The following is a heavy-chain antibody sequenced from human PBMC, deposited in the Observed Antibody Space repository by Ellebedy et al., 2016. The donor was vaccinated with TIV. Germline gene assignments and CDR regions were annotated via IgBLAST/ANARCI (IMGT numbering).Heavy chain of an antibody. V-gene: IGHV3-30*18. CDR3: AKDHGDYTEPINS. CDR1: GFIFNDYG. Sequence: PGGSLRLSCAGSGFIFNDYGIHWVRQAPGKGLEWLAVISYDGGNRYYAESVKGRFTISRDNSENTLYLQMNSLRAEDTAVYFCAKDHGDYTEPINSWGQGTLVIVSS. D-gene: IGHD4-17*01. CDR2: ISYDGGNR. J-gene: IGHJ4*02.